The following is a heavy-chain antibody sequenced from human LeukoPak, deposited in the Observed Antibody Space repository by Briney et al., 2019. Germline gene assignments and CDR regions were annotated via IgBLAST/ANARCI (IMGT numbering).Heavy chain of an antibody. J-gene: IGHJ4*02. V-gene: IGHV3-13*04. D-gene: IGHD6-19*01. CDR2: IGIAGDT. CDR1: GFIFSRYD. Sequence: PGGSLRLSCAASGFIFSRYDMHWVRQPTGKGLEWVSAIGIAGDTYYPGSVKGRFTMSRENAKNSLYLQMNSLRAKDTAVYYCVRDSNGYSSGWYLDYWGQGTLVTVSS. CDR3: VRDSNGYSSGWYLDY.